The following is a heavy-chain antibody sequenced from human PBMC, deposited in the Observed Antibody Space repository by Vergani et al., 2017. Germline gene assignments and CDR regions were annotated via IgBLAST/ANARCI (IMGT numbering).Heavy chain of an antibody. V-gene: IGHV5-51*01. CDR2: IYPGDSDT. D-gene: IGHD6-19*01. J-gene: IGHJ6*02. Sequence: EVQLVQSGAEVKKPGESLRISCKGSGYSFTSYWIGWVRQKPGKGLEWMGIIYPGDSDTRYSPSFQGQVTISADKSISTAYLQWSSLKASDTAMYYCARQVAVAGKWWGPYYYYGMDVWGQGTTVTVSS. CDR1: GYSFTSYW. CDR3: ARQVAVAGKWWGPYYYYGMDV.